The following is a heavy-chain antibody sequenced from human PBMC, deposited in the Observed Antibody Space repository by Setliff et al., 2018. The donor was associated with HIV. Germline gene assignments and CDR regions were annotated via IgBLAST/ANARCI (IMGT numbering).Heavy chain of an antibody. Sequence: GGSLRLSCVASGFTFGSYGMHWVRQAPGKGLDWVAYLWFDGSHIKYADSVKGRFTISRDNSKNTVFLQMSSLRVGDTGVYYCAREREPLFDYLGPGTQVTVSS. CDR1: GFTFGSYG. CDR3: AREREPLFDY. J-gene: IGHJ4*02. V-gene: IGHV3-33*01. D-gene: IGHD1-26*01. CDR2: LWFDGSHI.